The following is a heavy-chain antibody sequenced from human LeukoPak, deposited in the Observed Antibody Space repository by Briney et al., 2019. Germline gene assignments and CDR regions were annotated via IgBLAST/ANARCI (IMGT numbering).Heavy chain of an antibody. CDR2: IYYNGNT. D-gene: IGHD3-22*01. Sequence: PSGTLSLTCTVSGVSISSSYWSWIRQPPGKRLEWIGYIYYNGNTNSNPSLKSRVTISADTSKNQFSLKLSSVTAADTAVYYCVRGNYDNRGYSNAFDIWGQGAMVTVSP. J-gene: IGHJ3*02. V-gene: IGHV4-59*01. CDR1: GVSISSSY. CDR3: VRGNYDNRGYSNAFDI.